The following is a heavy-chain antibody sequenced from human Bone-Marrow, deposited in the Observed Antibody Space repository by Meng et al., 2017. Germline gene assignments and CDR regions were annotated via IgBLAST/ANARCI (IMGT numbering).Heavy chain of an antibody. CDR1: GFTFSSYE. CDR3: ARGGARGYCSSTSCYAFDY. V-gene: IGHV3-48*03. J-gene: IGHJ4*02. Sequence: GESLKISCAASGFTFSSYEMNWVRQAPGKGLEWVSYISSSGSTIYYADSVKGRFTISRDNAKNSLYLQINSLRAEDTAVYYCARGGARGYCSSTSCYAFDYWGQGTLVTVSS. CDR2: ISSSGSTI. D-gene: IGHD2-2*01.